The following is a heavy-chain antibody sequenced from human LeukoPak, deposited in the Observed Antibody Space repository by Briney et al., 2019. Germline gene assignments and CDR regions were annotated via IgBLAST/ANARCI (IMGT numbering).Heavy chain of an antibody. CDR1: GGTFSSYA. J-gene: IGHJ6*03. D-gene: IGHD5-18*01. V-gene: IGHV1-69*13. CDR2: IIPIFGTA. Sequence: ASVKVSCKASGGTFSSYAISWVRQAPGQGLEWMGGIIPIFGTANYAQMFQGRVTITADESTSTAYMELSSLRSEDTAVYYCARSQLWSYYYYMDVWGKGTTVTVSS. CDR3: ARSQLWSYYYYMDV.